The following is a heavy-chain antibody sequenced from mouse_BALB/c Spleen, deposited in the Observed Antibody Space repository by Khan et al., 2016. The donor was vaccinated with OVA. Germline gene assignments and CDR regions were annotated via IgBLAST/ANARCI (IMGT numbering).Heavy chain of an antibody. CDR2: INTETGEP. Sequence: QIQLVQSGPALKKPGETVKISCKASGYTSTDYSMHWVKQAPGKGLKWMGWINTETGEPTYADDFKGRFAFSLETAASTAYLQINNLKNEDTATYFCASGLKYGNFDYWGQGTTLTVSS. J-gene: IGHJ2*01. D-gene: IGHD2-10*02. CDR1: GYTSTDYS. CDR3: ASGLKYGNFDY. V-gene: IGHV9-2-1*01.